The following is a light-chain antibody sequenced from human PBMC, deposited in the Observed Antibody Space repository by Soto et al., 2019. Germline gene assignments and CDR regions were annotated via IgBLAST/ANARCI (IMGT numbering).Light chain of an antibody. V-gene: IGKV3-15*01. J-gene: IGKJ4*01. CDR3: QQHGNWPLT. CDR1: QNVYSN. Sequence: EIVMTQSPATLSVSPGEGATLSCRSSQNVYSNLAWYQQKPGQAPRLLIYGASTRATSIPARFSGSGSGTEFTRTISSLQSEEFAVYYCQQHGNWPLTFGGGTKVEIK. CDR2: GAS.